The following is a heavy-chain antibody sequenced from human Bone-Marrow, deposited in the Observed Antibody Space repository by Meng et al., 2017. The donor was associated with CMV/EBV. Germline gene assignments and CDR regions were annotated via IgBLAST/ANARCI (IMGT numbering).Heavy chain of an antibody. V-gene: IGHV1-8*02. CDR1: RYTFTGYY. Sequence: ASVKVSCKASRYTFTGYYIHWVRQAPGQGLEWMGWMNPNSGNTGYAQKFQGRVTMTRNTSISTAYMELSSLRSEDTAVYYCARGDIVVVPAAIHYYYYGMDVWGQGTTVTVSS. CDR2: MNPNSGNT. D-gene: IGHD2-2*02. J-gene: IGHJ6*02. CDR3: ARGDIVVVPAAIHYYYYGMDV.